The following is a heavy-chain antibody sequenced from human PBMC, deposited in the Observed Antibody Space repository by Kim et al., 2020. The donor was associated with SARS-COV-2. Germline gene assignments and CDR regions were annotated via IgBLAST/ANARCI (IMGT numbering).Heavy chain of an antibody. V-gene: IGHV5-51*01. CDR2: IYPDDSDT. D-gene: IGHD2-15*01. CDR3: AATSGGNLHHFDY. J-gene: IGHJ4*01. CDR1: GYSFTDSW. Sequence: GESLKISCKTSGYSFTDSWIGWVRQMPGKGLEWMGIIYPDDSDTRYSPSFPGHVTISADKSITTAYLQWSSLKASDTAMYYCAATSGGNLHHFDYWGHGTLVTVS.